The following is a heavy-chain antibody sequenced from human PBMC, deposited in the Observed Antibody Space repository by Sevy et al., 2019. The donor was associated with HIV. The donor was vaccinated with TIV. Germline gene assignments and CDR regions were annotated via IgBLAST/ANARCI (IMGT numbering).Heavy chain of an antibody. D-gene: IGHD6-13*01. CDR1: GYTFTSNY. V-gene: IGHV1-46*01. CDR3: ARDRAAAGKKYYYYGMDV. J-gene: IGHJ6*02. Sequence: ASLKVSCKASGYTFTSNYMHWVRQAPGQGLEWMGIINPSGVSASYAQKFQGRVTVTRDTSTSTVYMELSSLRSEDTAVYYCARDRAAAGKKYYYYGMDVWGQGTTVTVSS. CDR2: INPSGVSA.